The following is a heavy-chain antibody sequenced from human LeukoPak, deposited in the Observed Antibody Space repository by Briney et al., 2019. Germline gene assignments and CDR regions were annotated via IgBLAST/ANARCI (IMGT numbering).Heavy chain of an antibody. CDR3: AKGASDIVVVTSIYYFDY. V-gene: IGHV3-9*01. J-gene: IGHJ4*02. D-gene: IGHD2-2*01. Sequence: PGRSLRLSCAASGFTFYDYAMHWVRQAPGKGLEWVSGISWNSGSIGYADSVKGRFTISRDNAKNSLYLQMNSLRAEDTAVYYCAKGASDIVVVTSIYYFDYWGQGTLVTVSS. CDR1: GFTFYDYA. CDR2: ISWNSGSI.